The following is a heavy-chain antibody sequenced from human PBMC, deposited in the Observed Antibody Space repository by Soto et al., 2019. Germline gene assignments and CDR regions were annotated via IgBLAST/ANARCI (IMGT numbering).Heavy chain of an antibody. CDR3: ATRPGNYYDSSGPFDY. CDR1: GFTFSSYW. D-gene: IGHD3-22*01. J-gene: IGHJ4*02. V-gene: IGHV3-7*01. Sequence: EVPLVESGGGLVQPGGSLRLSCAASGFTFSSYWMSWVRQAPGKGLEWVANIKQDGSEKYYVDSVKGRFTISRDNAKNSLYLQMNSLRAEDTAVYYCATRPGNYYDSSGPFDYWGQGTLVTVSS. CDR2: IKQDGSEK.